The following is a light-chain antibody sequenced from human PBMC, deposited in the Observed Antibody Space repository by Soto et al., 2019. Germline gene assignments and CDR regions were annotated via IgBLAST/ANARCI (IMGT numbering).Light chain of an antibody. Sequence: QLVLTKSPSASASLGASVKLTCTLSSGHSSDAIAWHQQQPEKGPRFLMNLNSDGSHTKGDGIPDRFSGSSSGAERYLTISSLQSEDEADYYCQTWGTGIVIFGGGTQLTVL. V-gene: IGLV4-69*01. J-gene: IGLJ2*01. CDR2: LNSDGSH. CDR1: SGHSSDA. CDR3: QTWGTGIVI.